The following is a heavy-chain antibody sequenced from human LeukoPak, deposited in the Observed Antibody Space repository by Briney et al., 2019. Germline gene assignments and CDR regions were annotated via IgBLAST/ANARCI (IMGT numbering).Heavy chain of an antibody. CDR1: GYTFTGYY. D-gene: IGHD4-4*01. CDR2: INPNSGGT. Sequence: ASVKVSCKASGYTFTGYYMHWVRQAPGQGLEWMGWINPNSGGTNYAQKFQGRVTTTRDTSISTAYMELSRLRSDDTAVYYCARETTVNPDLFDYWGQGTLVTVSS. J-gene: IGHJ4*02. CDR3: ARETTVNPDLFDY. V-gene: IGHV1-2*02.